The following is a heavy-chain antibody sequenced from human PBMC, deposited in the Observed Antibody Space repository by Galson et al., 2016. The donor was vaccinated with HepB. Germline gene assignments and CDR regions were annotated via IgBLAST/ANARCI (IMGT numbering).Heavy chain of an antibody. J-gene: IGHJ6*02. CDR3: ARDDRVGLEPDGLDV. V-gene: IGHV4-31*03. CDR2: IYYGGRP. Sequence: LSLTCTISGDSFKNAGHYWTWVRQHPGKGLEWIGYIYYGGRPFYNPSLKGRVSISGDTSRNQFSLSLSSVTAADTAVYYCARDDRVGLEPDGLDVWGQGTTVIVSS. CDR1: GDSFKNAGHY. D-gene: IGHD1-1*01.